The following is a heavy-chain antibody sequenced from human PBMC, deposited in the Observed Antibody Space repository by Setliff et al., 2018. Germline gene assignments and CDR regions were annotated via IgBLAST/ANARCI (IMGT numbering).Heavy chain of an antibody. Sequence: QPGGSLRLSCAASGFTFSTYRMHWVHQAPGKGLEWVAVIWDDGVKKYHADSVKGRFTISRDNSKNTLYLQMNSLRPEDTAVYYCARTCSGSGCYAGLESWGQGTPVTVSS. J-gene: IGHJ4*02. CDR2: IWDDGVKK. CDR1: GFTFSTYR. V-gene: IGHV3-33*08. D-gene: IGHD2-15*01. CDR3: ARTCSGSGCYAGLES.